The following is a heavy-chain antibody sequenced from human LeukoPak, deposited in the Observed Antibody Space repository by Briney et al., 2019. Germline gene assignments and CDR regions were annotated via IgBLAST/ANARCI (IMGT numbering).Heavy chain of an antibody. CDR1: GYTFTSYG. V-gene: IGHV1-18*01. D-gene: IGHD2-2*01. J-gene: IGHJ4*02. CDR2: ISAYNGNT. CDR3: ARGNAVVPAAPPIDY. Sequence: AASVKVSCKASGYTFTSYGISWVRQAPGQGLEWMGWISAYNGNTNYAQKLQGRVTMTTDTSTSTAYMELRSLRSDDTAVYYCARGNAVVPAAPPIDYWGQGTLVTVSS.